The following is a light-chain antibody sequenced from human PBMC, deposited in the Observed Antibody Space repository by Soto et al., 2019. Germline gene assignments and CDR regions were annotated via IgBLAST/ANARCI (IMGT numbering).Light chain of an antibody. V-gene: IGLV2-11*01. J-gene: IGLJ1*01. CDR2: DVD. CDR3: CSYAGSYTFV. Sequence: QSALTQPRSVSGSPGQSVTISCTGTSSDVGGYNYVSWYQHHPGKAPKLMIYDVDKRPSGVPDRFSGPKSGNTASLTISGLQAEDEADYYCCSYAGSYTFVFGTGTKVTVL. CDR1: SSDVGGYNY.